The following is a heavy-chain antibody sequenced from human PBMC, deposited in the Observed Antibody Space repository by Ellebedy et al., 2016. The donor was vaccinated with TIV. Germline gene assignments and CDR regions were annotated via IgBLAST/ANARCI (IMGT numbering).Heavy chain of an antibody. CDR1: GYSIRSGYY. CDR3: ARTDLRYGMDV. D-gene: IGHD3/OR15-3a*01. CDR2: IYHSGST. J-gene: IGHJ6*02. Sequence: SETLSLXXSVSGYSIRSGYYWGWIRPPPGRGLEWIGKIYHSGSTYYSPSLRSRVTLSLDTSKNHLSLRLTSVTAADTAVYYCARTDLRYGMDVWGQGTTVTVS. V-gene: IGHV4-38-2*02.